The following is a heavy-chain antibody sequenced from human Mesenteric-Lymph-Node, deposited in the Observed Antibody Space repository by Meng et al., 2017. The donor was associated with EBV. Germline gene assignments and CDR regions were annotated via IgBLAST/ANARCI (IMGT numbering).Heavy chain of an antibody. D-gene: IGHD1-26*01. CDR2: IYHSGST. Sequence: QGPSQGAVPDLWKPSGTPSRPCGVSGGSIMSSYWWSWVRQPPGKGLEWIGEIYHSGSTNYNPSLESRVTISVDKSKNQFSLKLTSVIVAATAVYYCAKGDPSRSWTSQAFDIWGQGTMVTVSS. CDR3: AKGDPSRSWTSQAFDI. J-gene: IGHJ3*02. V-gene: IGHV4-4*02. CDR1: GGSIMSSYW.